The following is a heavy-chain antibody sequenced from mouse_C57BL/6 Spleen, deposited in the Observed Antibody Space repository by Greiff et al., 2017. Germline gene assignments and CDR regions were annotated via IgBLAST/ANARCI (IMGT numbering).Heavy chain of an antibody. Sequence: QVQLQQSGAELARPGASVKLSCKASGYTFTSYGISWVKQRTGQGLEWIGEIYPRSGNTYYNEKFKGKATLTADKSSSTAYMELRSLTSEDSAVYFCARWGLYYYGSSHYYAMDYWGQGTSVTVSS. CDR1: GYTFTSYG. CDR2: IYPRSGNT. D-gene: IGHD1-1*01. CDR3: ARWGLYYYGSSHYYAMDY. J-gene: IGHJ4*01. V-gene: IGHV1-81*01.